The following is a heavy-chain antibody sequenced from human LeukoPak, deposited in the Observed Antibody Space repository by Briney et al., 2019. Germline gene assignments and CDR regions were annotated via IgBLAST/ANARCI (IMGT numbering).Heavy chain of an antibody. CDR2: IYTSGST. CDR3: AREPVRYFDWLFSYYYYMDV. J-gene: IGHJ6*03. CDR1: GGSISSYY. D-gene: IGHD3-9*01. Sequence: SETLSLTCTVSGGSISSYYWSWIRQPAGKGLEWIGRIYTSGSTNYNPSLKSRVTMSVDTSKNQFSLKLSSVTAADTAVYYCAREPVRYFDWLFSYYYYMDVWGKGPRSPSP. V-gene: IGHV4-4*07.